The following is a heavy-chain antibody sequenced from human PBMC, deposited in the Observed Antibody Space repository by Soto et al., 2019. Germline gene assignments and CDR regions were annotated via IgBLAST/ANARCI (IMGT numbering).Heavy chain of an antibody. V-gene: IGHV4-38-2*01. D-gene: IGHD3-10*01. CDR1: GYSISSGYY. CDR2: IYHSGST. CDR3: ARVGRWTMYYYGSGDFDY. Sequence: SETLSLTCAVSGYSISSGYYWGWIRQPPGKGLDWIGSIYHSGSTYYNPSLKSRVTISVDASKNQFSLKLSSVTAADTAVYYCARVGRWTMYYYGSGDFDYWGQGTLVTVYS. J-gene: IGHJ4*02.